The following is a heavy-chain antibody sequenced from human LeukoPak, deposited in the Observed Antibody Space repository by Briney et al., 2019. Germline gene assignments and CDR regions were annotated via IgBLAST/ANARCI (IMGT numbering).Heavy chain of an antibody. CDR2: ISGSSSYI. V-gene: IGHV3-21*01. CDR1: GFTFISYS. D-gene: IGHD6-6*01. Sequence: GGSLRLSCAASGFTFISYSMNWVRQAPGKGLEWVSSISGSSSYIHYADSVKGRFTISRDNANNSLYLRMNSLRAEDTAVYYCARDHPLAARPSYYMDVWGKGTTVTVSS. CDR3: ARDHPLAARPSYYMDV. J-gene: IGHJ6*03.